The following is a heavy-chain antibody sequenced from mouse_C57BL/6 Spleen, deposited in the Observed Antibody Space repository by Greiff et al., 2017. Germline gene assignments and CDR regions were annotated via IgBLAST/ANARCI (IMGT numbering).Heavy chain of an antibody. CDR2: IDPETGGT. J-gene: IGHJ2*01. CDR3: TRTRNWDWEYYFDY. Sequence: VQLQESGAELVRPGASVTLSCKASGYTFTDYEMHWVKQTPVHGLEWIGAIDPETGGTAYNQKFKGKAILTADKSSRTAYMELRSLTSEDSAVYYCTRTRNWDWEYYFDYWGQGTTLTVSS. V-gene: IGHV1-15*01. D-gene: IGHD4-1*01. CDR1: GYTFTDYE.